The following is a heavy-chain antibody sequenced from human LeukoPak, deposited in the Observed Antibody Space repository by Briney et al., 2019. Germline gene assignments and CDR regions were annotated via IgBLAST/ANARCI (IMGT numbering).Heavy chain of an antibody. J-gene: IGHJ5*02. D-gene: IGHD4-17*01. V-gene: IGHV5-51*01. CDR3: ARRYAAGYGDYDS. CDR2: IYHGDSDT. Sequence: GKSLKISCKGSGYSFTSYWIGGVGQRPGEGLEGMGIIYHGDSDTSYSPSGQGHLTIAADKSISTPYLQWTTLKASDTALYYCARRYAAGYGDYDSWGQGTLVTVSS. CDR1: GYSFTSYW.